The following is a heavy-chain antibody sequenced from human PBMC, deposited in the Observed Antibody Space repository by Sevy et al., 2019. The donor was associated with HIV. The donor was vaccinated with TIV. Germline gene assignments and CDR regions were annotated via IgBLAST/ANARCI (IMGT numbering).Heavy chain of an antibody. CDR2: IKQDAGQK. CDR1: GFTFSKYW. V-gene: IGHV3-7*01. J-gene: IGHJ4*02. Sequence: GGSLRLSCAASGFTFSKYWMGWVRQAPGKGLEWVANIKQDAGQKYYVDSVKGRFTISRDNAKNSLFLQMKSLRAEDTAVYFWARDDGNYYFHYWGQGTLVTVSS. D-gene: IGHD1-7*01. CDR3: ARDDGNYYFHY.